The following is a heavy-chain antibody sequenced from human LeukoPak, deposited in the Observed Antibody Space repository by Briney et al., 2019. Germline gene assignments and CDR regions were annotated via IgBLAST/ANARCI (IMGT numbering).Heavy chain of an antibody. J-gene: IGHJ1*01. CDR2: IYYSGST. V-gene: IGHV4-39*01. CDR1: GGSISSSSYY. D-gene: IGHD1-26*01. CDR3: ARHNPLRPYSGSYEYFQH. Sequence: PSETLSLTCTVSGGSISSSSYYWGWIRQPPGKGLEWIGSIYYSGSTYYNPSLKSRVTISVGTSKNQFSLKLSSVTAADTAVYYCARHNPLRPYSGSYEYFQHWGQGTLVTVSS.